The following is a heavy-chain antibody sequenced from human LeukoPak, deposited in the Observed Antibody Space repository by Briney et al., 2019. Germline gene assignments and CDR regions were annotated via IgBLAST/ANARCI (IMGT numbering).Heavy chain of an antibody. Sequence: GASVKVSCKASGYTFTGYYMHWVRQAPGQGLEWMGWINPNSGGTNYAQKFQGRVTMTRDTSISTAYMELSRLRSDDTAVYYCARVVNPSDIVVVPAAIGYPLGGLGYWGQGTLVTVSS. V-gene: IGHV1-2*02. CDR3: ARVVNPSDIVVVPAAIGYPLGGLGY. CDR2: INPNSGGT. CDR1: GYTFTGYY. J-gene: IGHJ4*02. D-gene: IGHD2-2*02.